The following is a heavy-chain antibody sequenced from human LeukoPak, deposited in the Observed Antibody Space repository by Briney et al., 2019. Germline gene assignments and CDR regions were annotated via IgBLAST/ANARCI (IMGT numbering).Heavy chain of an antibody. CDR1: GYSIGTDYY. CDR2: INKSGNT. V-gene: IGHV4-38-2*02. CDR3: ARIGTRDAFDI. J-gene: IGHJ3*02. Sequence: SETLSLTCTVSGYSIGTDYYWGWIRQPPGKGPQWIGTINKSGNTYYNPSLRSRVTISVDTSKNQFSLKLSSGTAADTAVYYCARIGTRDAFDIWGQGTMVTVSS. D-gene: IGHD1-14*01.